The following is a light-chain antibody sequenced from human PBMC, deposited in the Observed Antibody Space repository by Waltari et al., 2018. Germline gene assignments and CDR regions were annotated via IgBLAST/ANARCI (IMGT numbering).Light chain of an antibody. Sequence: EIVLTQSRATLSLSPGERATLSCRASQSVSSYLAWYQQKPGQAPRLLIYDASNSATGIPARFSGSGSGTDFTLTISSLEPEDFAVYYCQQRSNWPPSITFGQGTRLEIK. CDR3: QQRSNWPPSIT. CDR1: QSVSSY. CDR2: DAS. J-gene: IGKJ5*01. V-gene: IGKV3-11*01.